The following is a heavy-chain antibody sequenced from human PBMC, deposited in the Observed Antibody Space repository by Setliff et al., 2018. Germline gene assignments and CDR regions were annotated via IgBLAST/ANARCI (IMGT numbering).Heavy chain of an antibody. CDR2: INPGGGSA. CDR1: GYIFAGYY. V-gene: IGHV1-46*03. D-gene: IGHD6-13*01. Sequence: ASVKVSCKASGYIFAGYYMHWMRQTPGQGLEWMGWINPGGGSASIVEKFQGRVSMTSDTSTSTVYLEVSGLTSEDTAVYYCGRAGVAAADRKGLLDHWGQGTLVTVSS. J-gene: IGHJ4*02. CDR3: GRAGVAAADRKGLLDH.